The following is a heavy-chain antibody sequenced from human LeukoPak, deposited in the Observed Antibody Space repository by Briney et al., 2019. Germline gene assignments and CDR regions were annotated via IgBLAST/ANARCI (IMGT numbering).Heavy chain of an antibody. J-gene: IGHJ3*02. CDR1: GGSISSSSYY. D-gene: IGHD3-22*01. CDR2: IYHSGST. V-gene: IGHV4-61*05. Sequence: SETLSLTCTVSGGSISSSSYYWGWIRQPPGKGLEWIGYIYHSGSTNYNPSLKSRVTISVDTSKNQFSLSLSSVTAADTAVYYCACLTTADAFDIWGQGTMVTVSS. CDR3: ACLTTADAFDI.